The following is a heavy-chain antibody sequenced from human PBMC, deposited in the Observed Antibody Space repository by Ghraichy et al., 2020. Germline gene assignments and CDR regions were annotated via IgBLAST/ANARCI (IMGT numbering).Heavy chain of an antibody. V-gene: IGHV1-58*01. CDR2: IVVGSGNT. Sequence: SVKVSCKASGFTFTSSAVQWVRQARGQRLEWIGWIVVGSGNTNYAQKFQERVTITRDMSTSTAYMELSSLRSEDTAVYYCAADDGSDIAAAGPPRADYYYGMDVWGQGTTVTVSS. J-gene: IGHJ6*02. CDR1: GFTFTSSA. D-gene: IGHD6-13*01. CDR3: AADDGSDIAAAGPPRADYYYGMDV.